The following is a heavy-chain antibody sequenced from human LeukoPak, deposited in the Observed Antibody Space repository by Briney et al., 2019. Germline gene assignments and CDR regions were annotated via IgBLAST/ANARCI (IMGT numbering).Heavy chain of an antibody. D-gene: IGHD1-20*01. CDR2: ISASGLST. CDR1: GFTFSNAW. Sequence: RSGGSLRLSCAASGFTFSNAWMSWVRQAPGKGLEYVSPISASGLSTYYTDSVRGRFTNSRDNSKNTLYLQMHSLRAEDTAVYYCAKETSITGAGDFWGQGALVTVSS. J-gene: IGHJ4*02. CDR3: AKETSITGAGDF. V-gene: IGHV3-23*01.